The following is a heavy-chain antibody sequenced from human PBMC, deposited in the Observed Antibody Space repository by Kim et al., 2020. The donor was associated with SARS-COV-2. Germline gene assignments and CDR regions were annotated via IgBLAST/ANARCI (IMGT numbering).Heavy chain of an antibody. V-gene: IGHV4-59*01. CDR3: ARAVDFDY. CDR2: VYYSGST. J-gene: IGHJ4*02. Sequence: SETLSLTCTVSGGSINYYYWNWIRQPPGKGLEWIGYVYYSGSTNYNPSLKSRVTISLDTSKNQFSLKLSSVTAADTAVYFCARAVDFDYWGQGTLVTVS. CDR1: GGSINYYY.